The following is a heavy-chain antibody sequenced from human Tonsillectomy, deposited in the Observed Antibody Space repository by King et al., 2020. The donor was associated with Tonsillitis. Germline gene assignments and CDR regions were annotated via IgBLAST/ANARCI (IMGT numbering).Heavy chain of an antibody. CDR1: GFTFSSYA. Sequence: VQLVESGGGLVQPGGSLRLSCTASGFTFSSYAMSWVRQAPGKGLEWVSAISGSGGSTYYADSVKGRFTISRDNSKNTLYLQMNRLRAEDTAVYYCAKDSGSYWGYFDYWGQGSLVTVSS. D-gene: IGHD1-26*01. J-gene: IGHJ4*02. CDR2: ISGSGGST. CDR3: AKDSGSYWGYFDY. V-gene: IGHV3-23*04.